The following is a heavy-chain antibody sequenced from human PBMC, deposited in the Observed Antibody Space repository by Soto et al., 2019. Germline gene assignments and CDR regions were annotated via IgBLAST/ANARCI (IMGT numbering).Heavy chain of an antibody. Sequence: QVQLVESGGGVVQPGRSLRLSCAASGFTFSSYGMHWVRQAPGKGLEWVAVIWYDGSNKYYADSVKGRFTISRDNSKNTLYLQMNSLRAEDTAVYYCARNLYVWGSATSGDAFDIWGQGTMVTVSS. V-gene: IGHV3-33*01. D-gene: IGHD3-16*01. J-gene: IGHJ3*02. CDR2: IWYDGSNK. CDR1: GFTFSSYG. CDR3: ARNLYVWGSATSGDAFDI.